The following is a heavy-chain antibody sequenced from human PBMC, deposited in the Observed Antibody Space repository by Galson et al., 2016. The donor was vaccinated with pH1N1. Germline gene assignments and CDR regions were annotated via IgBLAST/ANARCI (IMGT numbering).Heavy chain of an antibody. CDR3: ARPPYYSGSFYEY. CDR1: GYSFIDYY. J-gene: IGHJ4*02. Sequence: SVKVSCKASGYSFIDYYIHWVRQAPGQGLEWMGWINPNTGTTNYAQGFQGRVTMTRDTSISTAYMEPSGLRSDDTAVYYCARPPYYSGSFYEYWGQGTLVTVSS. D-gene: IGHD1-26*01. CDR2: INPNTGTT. V-gene: IGHV1-2*02.